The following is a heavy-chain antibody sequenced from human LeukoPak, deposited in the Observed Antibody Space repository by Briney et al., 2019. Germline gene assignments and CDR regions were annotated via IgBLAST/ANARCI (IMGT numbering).Heavy chain of an antibody. J-gene: IGHJ4*02. V-gene: IGHV1-2*02. CDR1: GYTFSGYY. CDR3: ARARNYGSGSYYIY. D-gene: IGHD3-10*01. CDR2: INPNSGGT. Sequence: ASVKVSCKASGYTFSGYYMNWVRQAPGQGLEWMGWINPNSGGTNYAQKFQGRVTMTRDTSISTAYMELSRLRSDDTAVYYCARARNYGSGSYYIYWGQGTLVTVSS.